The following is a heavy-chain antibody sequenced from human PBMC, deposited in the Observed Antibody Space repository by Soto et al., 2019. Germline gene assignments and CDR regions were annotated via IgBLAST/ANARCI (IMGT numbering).Heavy chain of an antibody. V-gene: IGHV4-59*08. CDR2: IYYSGST. J-gene: IGHJ3*02. Sequence: QVQLQESGPGLVKPSETLSLTCTVSGGSISSYYWSWIRQPPGKGLEWIGYIYYSGSTNYNPSLKSRVTISVDTSKNQFSLKLSSVTAADTAVYYCARLFPDIVLYGRVSGAFDIWGQGTMVTVSS. CDR3: ARLFPDIVLYGRVSGAFDI. CDR1: GGSISSYY. D-gene: IGHD2-8*01.